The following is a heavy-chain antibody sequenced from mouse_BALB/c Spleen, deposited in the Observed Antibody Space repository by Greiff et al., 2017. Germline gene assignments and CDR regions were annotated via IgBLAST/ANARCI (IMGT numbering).Heavy chain of an antibody. D-gene: IGHD2-4*01. CDR3: ASSTMITTEVAY. J-gene: IGHJ3*01. CDR1: GYTFTEYT. V-gene: IGHV1-18*01. CDR2: INPNNGGT. Sequence: VQLQQSGPELVKPGASVTISCKTSGYTFTEYTMHWVKQSHGKSLEWIGGINPNNGGTIYNQKFKGKATLTVDKSSSTAYMELRSLTSEDSAVYYCASSTMITTEVAYWGQGTLVTVSA.